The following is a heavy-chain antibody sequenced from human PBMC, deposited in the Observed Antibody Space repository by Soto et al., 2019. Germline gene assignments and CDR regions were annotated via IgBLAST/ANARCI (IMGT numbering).Heavy chain of an antibody. V-gene: IGHV1-69*04. CDR1: GGTFSSYT. CDR2: IIPILGIA. CDR3: ARDNCTSTSCYGGMHAFDI. D-gene: IGHD2-2*01. J-gene: IGHJ3*02. Sequence: SVKVSCKASGGTFSSYTISWVRQAPGQGLEWMGRIIPILGIANYAQKFQGRVTITADKSTSTAYMELSSLRSEDTAVYYCARDNCTSTSCYGGMHAFDIWGQGTMVPVSS.